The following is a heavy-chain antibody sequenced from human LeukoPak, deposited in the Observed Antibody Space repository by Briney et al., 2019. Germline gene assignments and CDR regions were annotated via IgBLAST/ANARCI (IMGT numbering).Heavy chain of an antibody. V-gene: IGHV4-59*08. CDR2: IYYSGST. J-gene: IGHJ6*02. CDR1: GGSISRYY. CDR3: ARQARYGMDV. Sequence: SETLSLTCTVSGGSISRYYWSWIRQPPRKGLEWIGYIYYSGSTNYNPSLKSRVTISVDTSKNQFSLKLSSVTAADTAVYYCARQARYGMDVWGQGTTVTVSS.